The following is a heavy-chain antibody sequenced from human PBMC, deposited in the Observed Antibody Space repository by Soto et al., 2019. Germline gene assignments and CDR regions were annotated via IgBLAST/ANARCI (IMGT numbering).Heavy chain of an antibody. J-gene: IGHJ3*02. D-gene: IGHD6-19*01. V-gene: IGHV3-11*05. CDR2: IRLSRGYT. CDR3: AKAQQMIAEAHLAFDI. Sequence: GGSLRLSCAASGFIFSDFYMSWIRQAPGKGLEWVSYIRLSRGYTKYADSGKGRFTIARDNTKNLLYLQMNSLRAEDAAGYYCAKAQQMIAEAHLAFDIWGQATMVSVSS. CDR1: GFIFSDFY.